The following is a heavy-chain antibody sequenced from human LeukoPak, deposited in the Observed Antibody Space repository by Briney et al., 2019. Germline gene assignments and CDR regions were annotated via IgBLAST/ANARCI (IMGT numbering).Heavy chain of an antibody. CDR2: IYYSGST. J-gene: IGHJ6*02. CDR1: GGSISSYY. V-gene: IGHV4-59*01. CDR3: ARGLGMEGYYYYGMDV. Sequence: SETLSLTCTVSGGSISSYYWSWIRQPPGKGLEWIGYIYYSGSTNYNPSLKSRVTISVDTSKNQFSLKLSSVTAADTAVYYCARGLGMEGYYYYGMDVWGQGTTVTVSS. D-gene: IGHD7-27*01.